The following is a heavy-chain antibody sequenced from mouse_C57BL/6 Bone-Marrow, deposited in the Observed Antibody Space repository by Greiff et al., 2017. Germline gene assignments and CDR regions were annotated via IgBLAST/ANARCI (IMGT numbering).Heavy chain of an antibody. CDR1: GFTFSDFY. V-gene: IGHV7-1*01. CDR2: SRNKANDYTT. D-gene: IGHD1-1*01. Sequence: EVKLMESGGGLVQSGRSLRLSCATSGFTFSDFYMEWVRQAPGKGLEWIAASRNKANDYTTEYSASVKGRFIVSRDTSQSILYLQMNALRAEDTAIYYCARDAGVYPFDVWGTGTTVTVSS. J-gene: IGHJ1*03. CDR3: ARDAGVYPFDV.